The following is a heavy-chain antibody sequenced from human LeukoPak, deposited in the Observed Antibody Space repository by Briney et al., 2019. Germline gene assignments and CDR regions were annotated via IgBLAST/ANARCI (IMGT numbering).Heavy chain of an antibody. Sequence: SETLSLTCTVSGGSISSSSYYWGWIRQPPGKGLEWIGSIYYSGSTYYNPSLKSRVTISVDTSKNQFSLKLSSVTAADTAVYYCARDGYYDSGGYLTDYWGQGTLVTVSS. J-gene: IGHJ4*02. CDR2: IYYSGST. CDR3: ARDGYYDSGGYLTDY. V-gene: IGHV4-39*07. D-gene: IGHD3-22*01. CDR1: GGSISSSSYY.